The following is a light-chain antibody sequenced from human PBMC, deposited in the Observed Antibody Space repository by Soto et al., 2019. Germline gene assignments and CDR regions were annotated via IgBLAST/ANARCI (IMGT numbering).Light chain of an antibody. CDR1: QSVSSSY. V-gene: IGKV3-15*01. Sequence: EIVLTQSPGTLSLSPGERASLSCRGRQSVSSSYLAWYQQKPGQAPRLLIYGASTRATGIPARFSGSGSGTEFTLTLSSLQSEDFAVYYCQQYNNWPRGTFGQGTKVDIK. J-gene: IGKJ1*01. CDR2: GAS. CDR3: QQYNNWPRGT.